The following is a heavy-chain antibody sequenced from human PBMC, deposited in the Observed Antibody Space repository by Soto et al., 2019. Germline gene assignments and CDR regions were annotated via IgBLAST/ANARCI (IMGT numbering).Heavy chain of an antibody. CDR3: ARQGGVVPAANYYYGMDV. D-gene: IGHD2-2*01. V-gene: IGHV5-10-1*01. Sequence: LQISCKGSGYSFTSYWISWARQMPGKGLEWMGRIDPSDSYTNYTPSFQGHVTISADKSISTAYLQWSSLKASDTAMYYGARQGGVVPAANYYYGMDVWGQGTTVTVSS. J-gene: IGHJ6*02. CDR1: GYSFTSYW. CDR2: IDPSDSYT.